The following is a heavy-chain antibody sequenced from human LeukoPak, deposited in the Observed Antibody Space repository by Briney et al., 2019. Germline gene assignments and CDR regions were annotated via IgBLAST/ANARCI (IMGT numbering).Heavy chain of an antibody. V-gene: IGHV3-30-3*01. CDR1: GFTFSSYA. Sequence: PGGSLRLSCAASGFTFSSYAMHWVRQAPGKGLEWVAVISYDGSNKYYADSVKGRFTISRDNSENTLYLQMNSRRVEDTAMYYCAKDATVYSSGGGYFDYWGQGALVTVSS. CDR2: ISYDGSNK. J-gene: IGHJ4*02. CDR3: AKDATVYSSGGGYFDY. D-gene: IGHD6-19*01.